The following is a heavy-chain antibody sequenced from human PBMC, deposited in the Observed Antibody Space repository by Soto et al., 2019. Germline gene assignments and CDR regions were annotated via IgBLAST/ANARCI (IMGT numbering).Heavy chain of an antibody. CDR3: AKPKGNYYDTSGYQRPPYL. V-gene: IGHV3-30-3*02. D-gene: IGHD3-22*01. CDR1: GFTFSIYD. Sequence: QVQVVESGGGVVQPGRSLRLSCAGAGFTFSIYDMHWVRQAPGKGLEWVAVISSDGTAKNYEDSVNGRFTVSRDNSKNTVYLQMNNLRAEDTAVYYCAKPKGNYYDTSGYQRPPYLWGRGTLVTVSS. J-gene: IGHJ2*01. CDR2: ISSDGTAK.